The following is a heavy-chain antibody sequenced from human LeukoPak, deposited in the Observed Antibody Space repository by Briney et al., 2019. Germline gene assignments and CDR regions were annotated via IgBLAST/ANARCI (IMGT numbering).Heavy chain of an antibody. V-gene: IGHV3-23*01. Sequence: GGSLRLSCAASGFTLRSYDMSWVRQAPGKGLEWVAATSGSGVNSYYADSVRGRFTISRDNPKNTLFLQMNSLRAEDTAVYYCAKDLGYCSSFSCPFDYWGQGTLVTVSS. CDR2: TSGSGVNS. CDR3: AKDLGYCSSFSCPFDY. D-gene: IGHD2-2*01. CDR1: GFTLRSYD. J-gene: IGHJ4*02.